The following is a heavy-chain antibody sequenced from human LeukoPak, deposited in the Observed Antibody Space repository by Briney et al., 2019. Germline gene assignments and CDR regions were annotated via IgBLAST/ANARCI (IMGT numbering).Heavy chain of an antibody. CDR2: VSWNSGSI. CDR1: GFTFDDYG. D-gene: IGHD6-19*01. V-gene: IGHV3-9*01. CDR3: AKDIGDQWLEFVMDV. J-gene: IGHJ6*02. Sequence: GRSLRLSCAASGFTFDDYGMHWVRQAPGKGLEWVSGVSWNSGSIGYADSVQGRFTISRDNATNSLYLQMNSLRADDTAFYYCAKDIGDQWLEFVMDVWGQGTTVTVSS.